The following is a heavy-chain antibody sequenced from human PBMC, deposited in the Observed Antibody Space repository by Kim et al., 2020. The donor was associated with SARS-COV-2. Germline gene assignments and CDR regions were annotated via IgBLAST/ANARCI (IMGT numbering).Heavy chain of an antibody. V-gene: IGHV3-66*01. CDR1: GFTVSSNY. CDR3: ARDRVELPDYYYYGMGV. J-gene: IGHJ6*02. Sequence: GGSLRLSCAASGFTVSSNYMSWVRQAPGKGLEWVSVIYSGGSTYYADSVKGRFTISRDNSKNTLYLQMNSLRAEDTAVYYCARDRVELPDYYYYGMGVWGQGTTVTVSS. D-gene: IGHD1-26*01. CDR2: IYSGGST.